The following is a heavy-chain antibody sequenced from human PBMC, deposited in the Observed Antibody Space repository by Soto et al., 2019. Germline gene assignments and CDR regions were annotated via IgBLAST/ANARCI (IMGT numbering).Heavy chain of an antibody. D-gene: IGHD5-18*01. J-gene: IGHJ1*01. CDR3: GSIPRYSFPTAAPLVH. V-gene: IGHV1-69*02. CDR2: ILPILGSV. CDR1: GGTFNTYT. Sequence: HVQLVQSGAEVKKTGSSVTISCKASGGTFNTYTFSWVRQAPGQGLEWMGSILPILGSVNYAQNFQGRLSITADQSATTAYMELSSLTSHDTAAYFCGSIPRYSFPTAAPLVHWGQGTMVSVSS.